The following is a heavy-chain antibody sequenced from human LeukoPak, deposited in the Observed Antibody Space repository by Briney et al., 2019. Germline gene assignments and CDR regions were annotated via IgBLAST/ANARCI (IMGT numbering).Heavy chain of an antibody. Sequence: GGSLRLSCAASGFTFSSYAMHWVRQAPGKGLEWVAVISYDGSNRYYADSVKGRFTISRDNSKNTLYLQMNSLRAEDTAVYYCARDSDSGYSSDWVNAFDIWGQGTMVTVSS. CDR3: ARDSDSGYSSDWVNAFDI. D-gene: IGHD6-19*01. V-gene: IGHV3-30-3*01. CDR1: GFTFSSYA. J-gene: IGHJ3*02. CDR2: ISYDGSNR.